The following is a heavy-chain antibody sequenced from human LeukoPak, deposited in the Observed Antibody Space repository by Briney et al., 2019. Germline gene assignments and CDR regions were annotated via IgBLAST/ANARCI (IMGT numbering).Heavy chain of an antibody. J-gene: IGHJ4*02. CDR2: ITGSSGTK. CDR1: GFTFSSYS. CDR3: TRDPDALDY. V-gene: IGHV3-48*02. Sequence: GGSLRLSCAASGFTFSSYSMNWVRQAPGKGLEWVSYITGSSGTKHYADSVRGRFTISRDNARNALFLQMNSLRDEDTAIYYCTRDPDALDYWGQGTLVTVSS.